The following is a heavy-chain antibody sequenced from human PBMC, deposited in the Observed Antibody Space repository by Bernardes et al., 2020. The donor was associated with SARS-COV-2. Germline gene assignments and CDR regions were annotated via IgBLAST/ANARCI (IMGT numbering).Heavy chain of an antibody. CDR2: LSYDGSKK. CDR3: AKDLSVPMTFAYSGMDV. D-gene: IGHD2-21*01. CDR1: GFTFSTYG. V-gene: IGHV3-30*18. J-gene: IGHJ6*02. Sequence: GGSLRLSCVASGFTFSTYGMHWVRQAPGKGLEWVTMLSYDGSKKYYADSVKGRFTISRDSSKNTLYLQMNSLRVEDTAVYYCAKDLSVPMTFAYSGMDVWGQGTTVTVSS.